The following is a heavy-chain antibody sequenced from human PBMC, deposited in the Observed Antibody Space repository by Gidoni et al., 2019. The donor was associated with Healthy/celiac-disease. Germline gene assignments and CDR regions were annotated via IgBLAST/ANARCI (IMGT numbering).Heavy chain of an antibody. D-gene: IGHD1-1*01. V-gene: IGHV4-34*01. J-gene: IGHJ5*02. CDR1: GGSFSGYY. Sequence: QVQLQQWGAGLLKPSETLSLTCAVYGGSFSGYYWSWIRQPPGKGLEWIGEINHSGSTNYNPSIKSRVTISVDTSKNQFSLKLSSVTAADTAVYYCARGRARVLYGSGFDPWGQGTLVTVSS. CDR3: ARGRARVLYGSGFDP. CDR2: INHSGST.